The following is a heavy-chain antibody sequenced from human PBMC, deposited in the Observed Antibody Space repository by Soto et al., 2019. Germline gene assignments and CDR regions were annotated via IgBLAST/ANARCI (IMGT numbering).Heavy chain of an antibody. CDR1: GFTFSSYA. V-gene: IGHV3-23*01. CDR3: AKDDAYGGYSSSCFDY. CDR2: ISGSGGST. J-gene: IGHJ4*02. D-gene: IGHD6-13*01. Sequence: GGSLRLSCAASGFTFSSYAMSWVRQAPGKGLEWVSAISGSGGSTYYADSVKGRFTISRDNSKNTLYLQMNSLRAEDTAVYYCAKDDAYGGYSSSCFDYWGQGTLVTVSS.